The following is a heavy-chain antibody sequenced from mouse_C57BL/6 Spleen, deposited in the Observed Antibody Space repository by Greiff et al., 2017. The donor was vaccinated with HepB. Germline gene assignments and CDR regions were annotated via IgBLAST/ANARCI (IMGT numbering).Heavy chain of an antibody. CDR3: AREPAQATWFAY. J-gene: IGHJ3*01. Sequence: QVQLKQPGAELVKPGASVKLSCKASGYTFTSYWMHWVKQRPGRGLEWIGRIDPNSGGTKYNEKFKSKATLTVDKPSSTAYMQLSSLTSEDSAVYYCAREPAQATWFAYWGQGTLVTVSA. D-gene: IGHD3-2*02. V-gene: IGHV1-72*01. CDR1: GYTFTSYW. CDR2: IDPNSGGT.